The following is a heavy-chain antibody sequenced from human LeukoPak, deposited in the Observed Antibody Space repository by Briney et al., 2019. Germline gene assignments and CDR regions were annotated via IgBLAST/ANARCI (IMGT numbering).Heavy chain of an antibody. V-gene: IGHV4-34*01. J-gene: IGHJ4*02. Sequence: SETLSLTCAVYGGSFSGYHWSWIRQPPGKGLEWIGEINYSGTTNYNPSLKSRVTISADTYKNLFSLSLSSVTAADTGVYYCARAPYCGGDCSRASDYWGQGSLVTVSS. CDR3: ARAPYCGGDCSRASDY. CDR2: INYSGTT. D-gene: IGHD2-21*02. CDR1: GGSFSGYH.